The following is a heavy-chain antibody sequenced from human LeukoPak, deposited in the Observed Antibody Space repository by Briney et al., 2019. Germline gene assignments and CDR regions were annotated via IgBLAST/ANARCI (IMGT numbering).Heavy chain of an antibody. D-gene: IGHD5-18*01. J-gene: IGHJ4*02. CDR1: GGSISSYY. CDR3: ASFKREYSSY. V-gene: IGHV4-59*01. Sequence: SETLSLTCTVSGGSISSYYWSWIRQPPGKGLEWIGYIYYSGSTNYNPSLKSRVTISVDTSKNQFSLKLSSVTAADTAVYYCASFKREYSSYGAQETLVTVPS. CDR2: IYYSGST.